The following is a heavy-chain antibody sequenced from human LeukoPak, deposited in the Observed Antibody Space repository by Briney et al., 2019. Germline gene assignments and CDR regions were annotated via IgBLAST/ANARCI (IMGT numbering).Heavy chain of an antibody. CDR1: GGSISSYY. Sequence: SETLSLTCTVSGGSISSYYWSWIRQPPGKGLEWIGYIYYSGSTNYNPSLKSRVTISVDTSKNRFSLKQRSVTAADTAVCSCEREVRYYDILTGYYPYYWYFDLWGRGTLVTVSS. CDR3: EREVRYYDILTGYYPYYWYFDL. CDR2: IYYSGST. D-gene: IGHD3-9*01. V-gene: IGHV4-59*01. J-gene: IGHJ2*01.